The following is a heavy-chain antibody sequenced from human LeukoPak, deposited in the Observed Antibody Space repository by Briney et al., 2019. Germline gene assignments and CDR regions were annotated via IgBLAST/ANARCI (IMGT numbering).Heavy chain of an antibody. CDR1: GGSISSYY. CDR3: ARQPYGSGSYRRYYFDY. D-gene: IGHD3-10*01. Sequence: SETLSLTCTVSGGSISSYYWSWIRQPPGKGLEWIGYIYYSGSTNYNPSLKSRVTIPVDTSKNQFSLKLSSVTAADTAVYYCARQPYGSGSYRRYYFDYWGQGTLVTVSS. CDR2: IYYSGST. V-gene: IGHV4-59*08. J-gene: IGHJ4*02.